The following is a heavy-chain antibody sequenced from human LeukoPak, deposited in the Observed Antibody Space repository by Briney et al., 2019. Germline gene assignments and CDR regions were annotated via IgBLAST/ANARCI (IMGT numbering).Heavy chain of an antibody. CDR2: IKHDGSGT. CDR3: TRDAETSMFD. Sequence: PGGSLRLSCAGSGFTFSSYWMHWVRQVPGKGLVWVSRIKHDGSGTTYADSVKGRFTISRDNAKNTLFLQMNSLGVDDTDTYYCTRDAETSMFDWGQGTLVTVSS. CDR1: GFTFSSYW. J-gene: IGHJ4*02. V-gene: IGHV3-74*01. D-gene: IGHD5-18*01.